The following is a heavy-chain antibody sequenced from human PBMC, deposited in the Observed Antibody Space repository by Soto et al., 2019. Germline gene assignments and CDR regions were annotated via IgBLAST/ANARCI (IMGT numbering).Heavy chain of an antibody. D-gene: IGHD1-26*01. CDR2: ISSSSSYL. CDR1: GFTFSSYS. Sequence: EVQLVESGGGLVKPGGSLRLSCAASGFTFSSYSMNWVRQAPGKGLEWVSSISSSSSYLYYADSVKGRFTISRDNAKNSLYLQISSLRAEDTAVYYCARAPGWECIAVWGQGTTVTVSS. J-gene: IGHJ6*02. V-gene: IGHV3-21*01. CDR3: ARAPGWECIAV.